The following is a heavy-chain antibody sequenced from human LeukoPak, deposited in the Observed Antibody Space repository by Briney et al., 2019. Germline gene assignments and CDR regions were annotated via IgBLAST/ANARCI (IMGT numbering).Heavy chain of an antibody. V-gene: IGHV4-4*07. CDR2: IYTSGST. J-gene: IGHJ3*02. D-gene: IGHD3-22*01. CDR1: GGSISSYY. Sequence: SETLSLTCTVSGGSISSYYWSWIRQPAGKGLEWIGRIYTSGSTNYNPSLKSRVTMSVDTSKNQFSLKLSSVTAADTAVYYCARDNDSSGYYYVAFDIXXXGXXXTVSS. CDR3: ARDNDSSGYYYVAFDI.